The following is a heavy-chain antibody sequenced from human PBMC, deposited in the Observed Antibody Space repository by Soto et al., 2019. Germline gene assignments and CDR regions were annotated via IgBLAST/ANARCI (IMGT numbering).Heavy chain of an antibody. CDR2: INHSGGT. V-gene: IGHV4-34*01. Sequence: SETLSLTCTVYGGSFSGHFGSWVRQPPGKGLEWIGEINHSGGTNYNPSLKSRVTISVDTSQNQFSLKVNSVTAADTAVYYCARGSAGRGYYYSGMDVWGQGTTVTVYS. J-gene: IGHJ6*02. CDR1: GGSFSGHF. CDR3: ARGSAGRGYYYSGMDV.